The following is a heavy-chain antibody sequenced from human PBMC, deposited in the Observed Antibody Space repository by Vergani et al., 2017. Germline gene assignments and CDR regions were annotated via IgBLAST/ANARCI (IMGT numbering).Heavy chain of an antibody. CDR3: ASGPYYYDSSGYYDD. CDR2: IWYDGSNK. Sequence: QVQLVESGGGVVQPGRSLRLSCAASGFTFSSYGMHWVRQAPGKGLEWVAVIWYDGSNKYYADSVKGRFIISRDNSKNTLYLQMNSLRAEDTAVYYCASGPYYYDSSGYYDDWGQGTLVTVSS. V-gene: IGHV3-33*01. D-gene: IGHD3-22*01. J-gene: IGHJ4*02. CDR1: GFTFSSYG.